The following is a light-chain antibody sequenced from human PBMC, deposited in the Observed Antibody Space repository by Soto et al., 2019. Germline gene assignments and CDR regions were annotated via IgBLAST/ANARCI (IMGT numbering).Light chain of an antibody. CDR2: DAS. J-gene: IGKJ2*01. V-gene: IGKV3-11*01. Sequence: EIGLTQSPATLSLSPGERATLSCRASQSVSTSLAWYQHKPGQAPRLLIYDASNRATGIPARFSGSGSGTDVTLTISSLEPADFAVYYCQQRSNWPPLYSFGQGTKLEIK. CDR1: QSVSTS. CDR3: QQRSNWPPLYS.